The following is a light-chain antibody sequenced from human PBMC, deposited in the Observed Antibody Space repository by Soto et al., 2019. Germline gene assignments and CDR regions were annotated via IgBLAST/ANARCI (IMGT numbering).Light chain of an antibody. CDR1: LSVSGT. CDR3: QQYHSYPWT. CDR2: ATS. Sequence: IVMTQSPATLSLSPGERVTLSCRASLSVSGTVAWYQQKPGQAPRLLMYATSSRATGVPARFSGSGSGTEFTLTISSLQPDDFASYYCQQYHSYPWTFGQGTKVDIK. V-gene: IGKV3-15*01. J-gene: IGKJ1*01.